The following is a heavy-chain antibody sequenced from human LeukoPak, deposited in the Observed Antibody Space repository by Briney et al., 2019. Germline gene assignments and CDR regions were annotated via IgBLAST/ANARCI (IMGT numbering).Heavy chain of an antibody. D-gene: IGHD1-26*01. CDR2: IYYTGNT. CDR1: GGSISSYY. J-gene: IGHJ5*02. V-gene: IGHV4-59*01. Sequence: SETLSLTCTVSGGSISSYYWSWIQQLPGKGLEWIGYIYYTGNTNYNPSLKSRVTISVDTSKNQFSLKLTSVTAADTAVYFCARGYSATYGRFDPWGQGTLVTVSS. CDR3: ARGYSATYGRFDP.